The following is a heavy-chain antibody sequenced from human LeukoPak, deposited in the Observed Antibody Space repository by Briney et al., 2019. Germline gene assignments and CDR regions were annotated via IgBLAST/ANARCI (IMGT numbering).Heavy chain of an antibody. CDR2: IYPGDSDT. CDR3: ARLQTYYYYGMDV. J-gene: IGHJ6*02. Sequence: GESLKISCKGSGYIFTSYWIGWVRQMPGKGLEWMGIIYPGDSDTRYSPSFQGQVTISADKSISTAYLQWSSLKASDTAVYYCARLQTYYYYGMDVWGQGTTVTVSS. CDR1: GYIFTSYW. V-gene: IGHV5-51*01. D-gene: IGHD5-24*01.